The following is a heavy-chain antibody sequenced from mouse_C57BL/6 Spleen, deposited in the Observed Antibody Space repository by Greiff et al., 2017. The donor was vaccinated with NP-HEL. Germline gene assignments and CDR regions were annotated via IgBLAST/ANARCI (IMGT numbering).Heavy chain of an antibody. D-gene: IGHD2-4*01. CDR3: ARRRMDDYDYYYAMDY. J-gene: IGHJ4*01. V-gene: IGHV1-53*01. CDR2: INPSNGGT. Sequence: QVQLQQPGTELVKPGASVKLSCKASGYTFTSYWMHWVKQRPGQGLEWIGNINPSNGGTNYNEKFKSKATLTVDKSSSTAYMQLSSLTSEDSAVYYCARRRMDDYDYYYAMDYWGQGTSVTVSS. CDR1: GYTFTSYW.